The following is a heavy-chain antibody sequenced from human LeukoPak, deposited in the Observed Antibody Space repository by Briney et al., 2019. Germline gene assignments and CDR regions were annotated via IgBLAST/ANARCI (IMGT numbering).Heavy chain of an antibody. J-gene: IGHJ4*02. Sequence: PGGSLRLSCAASGFTFSSYAMSWVRQAPGKGLEWVSAISGSGGSTYYAGSVKGRFTISRDNSKNTLYLQMNSLRAEDTAVYYCAKWHYDILTGYLPLFDYWGQGTLVTVSS. CDR3: AKWHYDILTGYLPLFDY. V-gene: IGHV3-23*01. CDR1: GFTFSSYA. D-gene: IGHD3-9*01. CDR2: ISGSGGST.